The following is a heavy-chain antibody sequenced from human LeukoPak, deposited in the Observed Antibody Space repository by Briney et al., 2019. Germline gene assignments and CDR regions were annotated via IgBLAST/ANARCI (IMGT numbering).Heavy chain of an antibody. CDR1: GGSISSSSYY. D-gene: IGHD3-10*01. CDR2: IYYSGST. CDR3: ARHYGSGSYSNDAFDI. J-gene: IGHJ3*02. V-gene: IGHV4-39*07. Sequence: PSETLSLTCTVSGGSISSSSYYWGWIRQPPGKGLEWIGSIYYSGSTYYNPSLKSRVTISVDTSKNQFSLKLSSVTAADTAVYYCARHYGSGSYSNDAFDIWGQGTMVTVSS.